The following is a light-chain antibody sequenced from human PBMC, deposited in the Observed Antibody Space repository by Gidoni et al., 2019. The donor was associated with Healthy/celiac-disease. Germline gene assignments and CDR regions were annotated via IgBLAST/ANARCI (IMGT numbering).Light chain of an antibody. CDR2: LGS. CDR3: MQALQTPT. V-gene: IGKV2-28*01. J-gene: IGKJ1*01. Sequence: DLVMTQSPLSLPVTPGEPASISCRSSQSLLHSNGYNYLDWYLQKPGQSPQLLIYLGSNRASGVPDRFSGRGSGTDFTLKSSRVEAEDVGVYYCMQALQTPTFGQGTKVEIK. CDR1: QSLLHSNGYNY.